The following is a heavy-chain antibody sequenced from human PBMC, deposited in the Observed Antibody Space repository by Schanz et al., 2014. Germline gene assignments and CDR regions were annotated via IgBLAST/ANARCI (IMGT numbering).Heavy chain of an antibody. CDR3: AKSQSSIFDS. D-gene: IGHD6-13*01. Sequence: EVQLVESGGGLIQPGGSLRLSCAASGFTFSSYAMSWVRQAPGKGLEWVSALSEGGGGTHYADSVRGRFTISSDSSKNTLYLQMSSLRAEDTAVYYCAKSQSSIFDSCGQGTLVTVSS. CDR1: GFTFSSYA. V-gene: IGHV3-23*04. J-gene: IGHJ4*02. CDR2: LSEGGGGT.